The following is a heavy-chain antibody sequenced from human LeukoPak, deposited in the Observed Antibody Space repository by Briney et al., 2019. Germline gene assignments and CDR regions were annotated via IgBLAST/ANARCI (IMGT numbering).Heavy chain of an antibody. D-gene: IGHD3-10*01. J-gene: IGHJ5*02. V-gene: IGHV1-18*01. CDR2: ISAYNGNT. Sequence: ASVKVSCKASGYTFTSYGISWVRQAPGQGLEWMGWISAYNGNTNYAQKLQGRVTMTTDTSTSTAYMELRSLRSDDTAVYYCARGGKLLWFGELLDNWFDPWGQGTLVTVSS. CDR1: GYTFTSYG. CDR3: ARGGKLLWFGELLDNWFDP.